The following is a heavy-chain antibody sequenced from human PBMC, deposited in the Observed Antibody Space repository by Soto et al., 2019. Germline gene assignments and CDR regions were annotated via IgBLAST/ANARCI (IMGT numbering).Heavy chain of an antibody. J-gene: IGHJ6*04. Sequence: SVKVSCKASGCPFTGYYMHWVRQAPGQGLEWMGWINPNSGGTNYAQKFQCRVTMTRDTSISTAYMELSRLRSDDTAVYYCAREPYSSGPGYYYGMEVWGKGTTVTVSS. CDR1: GCPFTGYY. CDR2: INPNSGGT. V-gene: IGHV1-2*02. CDR3: AREPYSSGPGYYYGMEV. D-gene: IGHD6-19*01.